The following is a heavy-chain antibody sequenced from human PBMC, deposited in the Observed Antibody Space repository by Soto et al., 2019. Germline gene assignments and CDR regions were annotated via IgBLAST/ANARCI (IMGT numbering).Heavy chain of an antibody. CDR3: AQVGNFYSSSYYSSSIDF. CDR1: GFPLSTRGMC. CDR2: FDWDDDK. Sequence: SGPTLVTPNQTFTLTCTFFGFPLSTRGMCVSWIRQPPGKALEWLALFDWDDDKYYTTSLKTRLTISKDTSKNQVVLTMTNMDPVDTATYYCAQVGNFYSSSYYSSSIDFWGQGTLVTGSS. D-gene: IGHD6-6*01. V-gene: IGHV2-70*01. J-gene: IGHJ4*02.